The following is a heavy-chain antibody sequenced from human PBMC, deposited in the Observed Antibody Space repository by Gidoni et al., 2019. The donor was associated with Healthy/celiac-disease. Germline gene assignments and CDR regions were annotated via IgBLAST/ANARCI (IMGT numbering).Heavy chain of an antibody. D-gene: IGHD3-16*01. CDR3: VKGYVWGGFDY. J-gene: IGHJ4*02. CDR1: GFTFSSYW. Sequence: EVQLVESGGGLVQPGGSLRLSCAASGFTFSSYWMHLVRQAPRKGLVWVSRINSDGSSTSDADSVKGRFTISRDNAKNTLYLQMNSLRAEDTAVYYCVKGYVWGGFDYWGQGTLVTVSS. CDR2: INSDGSST. V-gene: IGHV3-74*01.